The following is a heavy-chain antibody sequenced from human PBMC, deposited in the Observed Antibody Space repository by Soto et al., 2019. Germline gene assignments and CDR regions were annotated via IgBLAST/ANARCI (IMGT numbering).Heavy chain of an antibody. D-gene: IGHD3-10*01. CDR1: GFSLSDYW. J-gene: IGHJ6*02. V-gene: IGHV3-74*01. Sequence: GSLRLSCEASGFSLSDYWMHWVRQDPGKGLVWVSCNDGDGSRAKYADYVKGRFTISRDNAKNTLYLQMNSLRAEDTAVYYCTRDFSYYGLDVWGLGTKVTVSS. CDR2: NDGDGSRA. CDR3: TRDFSYYGLDV.